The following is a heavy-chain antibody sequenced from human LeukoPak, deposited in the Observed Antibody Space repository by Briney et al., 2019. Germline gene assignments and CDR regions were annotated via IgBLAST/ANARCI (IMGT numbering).Heavy chain of an antibody. CDR2: MSYDGSKK. V-gene: IGHV3-30*18. CDR1: GFTFSSYG. D-gene: IGHD5-18*01. Sequence: GGSLRLSCAASGFTFSSYGMHWVRQAPGKGLECVALMSYDGSKKYYADSVKDRFTISRDNTKKTMYLQMNSLRDEDTAVYYCEQDMAYRYGWGGGSFDFWGQGTLVTVSS. CDR3: EQDMAYRYGWGGGSFDF. J-gene: IGHJ4*02.